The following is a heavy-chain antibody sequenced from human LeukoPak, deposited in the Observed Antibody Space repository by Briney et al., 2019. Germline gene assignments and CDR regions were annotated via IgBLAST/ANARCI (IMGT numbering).Heavy chain of an antibody. CDR1: GGSFSGYY. CDR2: INHSGST. J-gene: IGHJ4*02. CDR3: ARRFRSSSTRAFDY. D-gene: IGHD6-13*01. Sequence: PSETLSLTCAVYGGSFSGYYWSWIRPPPGKGLEWIGEINHSGSTNYNPSLKSRVTISVDTSKNQFSLKLSSVTAADTAVYYCARRFRSSSTRAFDYWGQGTLVTVSS. V-gene: IGHV4-34*01.